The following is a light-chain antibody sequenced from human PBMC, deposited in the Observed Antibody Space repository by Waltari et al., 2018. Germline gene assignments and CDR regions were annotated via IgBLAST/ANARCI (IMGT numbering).Light chain of an antibody. V-gene: IGKV4-1*01. CDR1: PSVFFIPNNKNY. CDR2: RAS. J-gene: IGKJ4*01. CDR3: QQYYGSPFT. Sequence: DIVMTQAPDSLAVSLGEGAPINRQSSPSVFFIPNNKNYLSWYQQKPGQPPKLPIYRASTRESGVPDRFSGRGSGTDFPLTISSLQAEDVALYFCQQYYGSPFTFGGGTKVEIK.